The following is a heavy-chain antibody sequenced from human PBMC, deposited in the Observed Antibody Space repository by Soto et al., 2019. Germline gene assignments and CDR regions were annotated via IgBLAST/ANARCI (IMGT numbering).Heavy chain of an antibody. CDR1: GGSFSGYY. D-gene: IGHD1-7*01. V-gene: IGHV4-34*01. CDR2: INHSGST. CDR3: ARGRGTGTHTDVDWFDP. J-gene: IGHJ5*02. Sequence: KPSETLSLTCAVYGGSFSGYYWSWIRQPPGKGLEWIGEINHSGSTNYNPSLKSRVTISVDTSKNQFSLKLSSVTAADTAVYYCARGRGTGTHTDVDWFDPWGQGTLVTVSS.